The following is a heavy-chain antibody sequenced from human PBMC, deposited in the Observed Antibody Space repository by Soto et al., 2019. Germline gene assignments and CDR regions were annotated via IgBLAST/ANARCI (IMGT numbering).Heavy chain of an antibody. V-gene: IGHV1-46*01. CDR2: INPNGGGT. J-gene: IGHJ6*02. CDR3: ARDNMHYYSPSEGYFYYGMDV. D-gene: IGHD3-10*01. CDR1: GGTFTHYP. Sequence: ASLKSSGTPSGGTFTHYPMHGVSNESGQVVDCMGMINPNGGGTSYAQKFQGRVTMTRDTSTSTVHMELSSLTSEDTAVYYCARDNMHYYSPSEGYFYYGMDVWGQGTTVTVSS.